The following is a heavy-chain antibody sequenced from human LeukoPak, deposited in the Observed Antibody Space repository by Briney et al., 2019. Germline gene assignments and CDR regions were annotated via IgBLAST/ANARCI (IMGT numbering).Heavy chain of an antibody. D-gene: IGHD1-14*01. CDR2: IYTSGST. J-gene: IGHJ4*02. Sequence: SETLSLTCTVSGGSISSYYWTWIRQPAVKGLEWIGHIYTSGSTYYNPSLKSRVTMSVDTSKNQFSLKLSSVTAADTAMYYCARDAGLTCFDYWGQGTLVTVSS. V-gene: IGHV4-4*07. CDR1: GGSISSYY. CDR3: ARDAGLTCFDY.